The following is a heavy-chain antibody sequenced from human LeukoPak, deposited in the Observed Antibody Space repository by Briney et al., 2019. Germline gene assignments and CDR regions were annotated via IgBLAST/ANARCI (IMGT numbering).Heavy chain of an antibody. J-gene: IGHJ3*02. CDR1: GFTVSNNY. CDR2: IYSGGST. Sequence: PGGSLRLSCAASGFTVSNNYMSWVRQAPGKGLEWVSVIYSGGSTYYADSVKGRFTISRDNSKNTLYLQMNSLRAEDTAVYYCARGQQWLLYAFDIWGQGTMVTVSS. D-gene: IGHD6-19*01. CDR3: ARGQQWLLYAFDI. V-gene: IGHV3-53*01.